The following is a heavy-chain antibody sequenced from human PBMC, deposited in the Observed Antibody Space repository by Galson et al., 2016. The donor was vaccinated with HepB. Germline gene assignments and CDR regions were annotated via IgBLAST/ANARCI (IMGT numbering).Heavy chain of an antibody. CDR1: GFSVSVSY. CDR3: ARLGANPSCLGGSCYRWFDS. CDR2: LYRGGYT. D-gene: IGHD2-15*01. J-gene: IGHJ5*01. Sequence: SLRLSCAVSGFSVSVSYMSWVRQAPGKGLEWVSVLYRGGYTNYADSVKGRFTISRDNSKNTWYLQMNSLRADDTAVYYCARLGANPSCLGGSCYRWFDSWGQGIMVTVSS. V-gene: IGHV3-53*01.